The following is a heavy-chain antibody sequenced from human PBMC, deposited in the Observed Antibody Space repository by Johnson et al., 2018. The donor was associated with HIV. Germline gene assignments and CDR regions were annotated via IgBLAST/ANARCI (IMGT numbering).Heavy chain of an antibody. J-gene: IGHJ3*02. D-gene: IGHD1-26*01. Sequence: VQLVESGGGLIQPGGSLRLSCAASGFTVSSNYMSWVRQAPGKGLEYVSGVSSNGGKTYYANSVKGRFTISRDNSKNTLYLQMNSLKTEDTALYYCTTDVPGGPYYNAFDIWGQGTMVTVSS. CDR3: TTDVPGGPYYNAFDI. CDR1: GFTVSSNY. CDR2: VSSNGGKT. V-gene: IGHV3-64*01.